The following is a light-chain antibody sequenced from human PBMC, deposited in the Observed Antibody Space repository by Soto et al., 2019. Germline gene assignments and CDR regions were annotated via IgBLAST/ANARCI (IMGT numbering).Light chain of an antibody. Sequence: QSALTQPASVSGSPGQSITISCTGTSSDVGGYNYVSWYQQHPGKAPKLMIYEVSNRPSGVSNRFSGSKSGNTASLTISGLQAEDEADYYCSSYTSRSTAVVGTGTKLTVL. J-gene: IGLJ1*01. CDR2: EVS. CDR3: SSYTSRSTAV. CDR1: SSDVGGYNY. V-gene: IGLV2-14*01.